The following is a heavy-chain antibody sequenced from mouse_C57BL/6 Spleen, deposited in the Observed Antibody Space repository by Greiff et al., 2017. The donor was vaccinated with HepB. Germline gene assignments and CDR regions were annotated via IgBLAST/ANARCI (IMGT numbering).Heavy chain of an antibody. V-gene: IGHV1-15*01. CDR2: IDPETGGT. D-gene: IGHD3-2*02. Sequence: VQLVESGAELVRPGASVTLSCKASGYTFTDYEMHWVKQTPVHGLEWIGAIDPETGGTAYNQKFKGKAILTADKSSSTAYMELRSLTSEDSAVYYCTRLGGQLRLPLAYWGQGTLVTVSA. CDR1: GYTFTDYE. CDR3: TRLGGQLRLPLAY. J-gene: IGHJ3*01.